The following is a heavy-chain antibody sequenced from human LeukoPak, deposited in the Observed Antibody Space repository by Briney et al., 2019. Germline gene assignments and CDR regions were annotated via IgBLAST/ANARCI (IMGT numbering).Heavy chain of an antibody. V-gene: IGHV3-30-3*01. CDR2: ISYDGSNK. CDR3: ARIWNSNYYYYYGMDV. CDR1: GFTFSSYA. D-gene: IGHD1-7*01. Sequence: GGSLRLSCAASGFTFSSYAMHWVRQAPGKGLEWVAVISYDGSNKYYADSVKGRFTISRDNSKNTLYLQMNSLRAEDTAVYYCARIWNSNYYYYYGMDVWGQGPTVTVSS. J-gene: IGHJ6*02.